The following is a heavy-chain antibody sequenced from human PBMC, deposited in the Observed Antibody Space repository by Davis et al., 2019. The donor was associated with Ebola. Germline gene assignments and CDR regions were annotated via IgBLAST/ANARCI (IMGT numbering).Heavy chain of an antibody. CDR3: ARGSQWLYYFDY. CDR1: GFTFSSYA. D-gene: IGHD6-19*01. V-gene: IGHV3-30-3*01. CDR2: ISYDGSNK. J-gene: IGHJ4*02. Sequence: PGGSLRLSCAASGFTFSSYAMHWVRQVPGKGLEWVAVISYDGSNKYYADSVKGRFTISRDNSKNTLYLQMNSLRAEDTAVYYRARGSQWLYYFDYWGQGTLVTVSS.